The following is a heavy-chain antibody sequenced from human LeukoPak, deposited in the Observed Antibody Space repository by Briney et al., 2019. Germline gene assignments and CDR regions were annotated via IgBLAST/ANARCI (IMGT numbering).Heavy chain of an antibody. V-gene: IGHV1-8*01. D-gene: IGHD5-12*01. Sequence: GASVKVSCKASGYTFTSYDINWVRQATGQGPEWMGWMNPNSGNTGYAQKFQGRVTMTRNTSISTAYMELSSLRSEDTAVYYCASSRAKRGYSGYDIGYWGQGTLVTVSS. CDR2: MNPNSGNT. J-gene: IGHJ4*02. CDR3: ASSRAKRGYSGYDIGY. CDR1: GYTFTSYD.